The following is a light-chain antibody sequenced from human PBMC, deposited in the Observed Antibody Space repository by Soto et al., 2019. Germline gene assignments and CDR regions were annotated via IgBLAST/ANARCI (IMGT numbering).Light chain of an antibody. CDR3: QQSYSTLIT. CDR1: QSISSY. V-gene: IGKV1-39*01. J-gene: IGKJ5*01. CDR2: AAS. Sequence: DIQMTQSPSSLSASVGDRVXLTFRASQSISSYLNWYQQKPGKAPKLLIYAASSLQSGVPSRFSGSGSGTDFTLTISSLQPEDFATYYCQQSYSTLITFGQGTRLEIK.